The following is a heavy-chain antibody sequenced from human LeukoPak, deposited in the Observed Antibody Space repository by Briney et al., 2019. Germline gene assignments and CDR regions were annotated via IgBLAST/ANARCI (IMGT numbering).Heavy chain of an antibody. Sequence: GGSLRLSCAASGFTFGSYGVGWVRQAPGEGLEWGSTISGSGGTTNYADSVVGRFTISRGNSNNTLYLQMNSLRADDTALYYCAKASAFYYDSGGYSAPFDHWGQGTLVIVSS. J-gene: IGHJ4*02. CDR3: AKASAFYYDSGGYSAPFDH. CDR2: ISGSGGTT. CDR1: GFTFGSYG. D-gene: IGHD3-22*01. V-gene: IGHV3-23*01.